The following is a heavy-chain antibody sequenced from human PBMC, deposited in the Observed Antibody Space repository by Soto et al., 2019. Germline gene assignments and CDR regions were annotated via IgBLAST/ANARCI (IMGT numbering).Heavy chain of an antibody. Sequence: GESLQISCNGSGYSVTSYWIGWVRQMPGKGQECMGIIYPGDSDTRYSPSFQGQVTISADKSISTAYLQWSSLKASDTAMYYCAGGGVRGVITRTRDYYGMDVWGQGTTVTVSS. V-gene: IGHV5-51*01. J-gene: IGHJ6*02. CDR3: AGGGVRGVITRTRDYYGMDV. CDR2: IYPGDSDT. D-gene: IGHD3-10*01. CDR1: GYSVTSYW.